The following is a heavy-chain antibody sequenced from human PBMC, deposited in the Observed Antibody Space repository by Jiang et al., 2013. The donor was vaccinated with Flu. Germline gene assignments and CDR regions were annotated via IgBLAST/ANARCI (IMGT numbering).Heavy chain of an antibody. Sequence: VQLLESGGGVVQPGRSLRLSCAASGFTFSSYGMHWVRQAPGKGLEWVAVISYDGSNKYYADSVKGRFTISRDNSKNTLYLQMNSLRAEDTAVYYCAKVLGRYDSSGYADFDYWGQGTLVTVSS. D-gene: IGHD3-22*01. CDR2: ISYDGSNK. CDR3: AKVLGRYDSSGYADFDY. CDR1: GFTFSSYG. V-gene: IGHV3-30*18. J-gene: IGHJ4*02.